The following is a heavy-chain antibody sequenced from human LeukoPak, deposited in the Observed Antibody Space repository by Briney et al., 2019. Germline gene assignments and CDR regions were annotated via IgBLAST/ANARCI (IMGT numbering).Heavy chain of an antibody. CDR1: GFTFSSYA. D-gene: IGHD6-19*01. Sequence: HPGGSLRLSCAASGFTFSSYAMHWVRQAPGKGLEWVAVISYDGSNKYYADSVKGRFTISRDNSKNTLYLQMNSLRAEDTAVYYCARDRVVAVAGLDYWGQGTLVTVPS. V-gene: IGHV3-30*01. J-gene: IGHJ4*02. CDR2: ISYDGSNK. CDR3: ARDRVVAVAGLDY.